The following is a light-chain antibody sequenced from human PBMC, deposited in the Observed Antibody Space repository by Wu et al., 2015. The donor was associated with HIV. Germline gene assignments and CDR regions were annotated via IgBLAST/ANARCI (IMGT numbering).Light chain of an antibody. V-gene: IGKV1-39*01. CDR3: QQSYNVPFS. CDR2: LTS. J-gene: IGKJ2*03. Sequence: DILMTQSPSSLSASVGDRVTIACRASRDINNNLNWYQQRPGKAPKLLIFLTSTLQSGVPSRFSGRGSGTDFTLTISSLQPEDFATYYCQQSYNVPFSFGQGTRLEIK. CDR1: RDINNN.